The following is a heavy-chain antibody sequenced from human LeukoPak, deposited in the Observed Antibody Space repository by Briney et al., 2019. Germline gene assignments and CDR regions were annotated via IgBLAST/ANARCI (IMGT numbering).Heavy chain of an antibody. CDR2: INHSGST. CDR1: GGSFSGYY. Sequence: SEILSLTCAVYGGSFSGYYWSWIRQPPGKGLEWIGEINHSGSTNYNPSLKSRVTISVDTSKNQFSLKLSSVTAADTAVYYCARGSWSSSWYAPYYYYYYMDVWGKGTTVTVSS. D-gene: IGHD6-13*01. CDR3: ARGSWSSSWYAPYYYYYYMDV. J-gene: IGHJ6*03. V-gene: IGHV4-34*01.